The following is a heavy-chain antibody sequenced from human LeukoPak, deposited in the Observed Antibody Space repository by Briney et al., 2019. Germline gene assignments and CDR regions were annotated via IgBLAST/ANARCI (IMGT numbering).Heavy chain of an antibody. D-gene: IGHD5-12*01. Sequence: ASVKVSCKVSGYTLTELSMHWVRQAPGKGLEWMGGFDPEDGETIYAQKFQGRVTMTEDTSTDTAYMELSSLRSGDTAVYYCATRARGYSGYGDFCWGQGTLVTVSS. CDR2: FDPEDGET. CDR1: GYTLTELS. J-gene: IGHJ4*02. CDR3: ATRARGYSGYGDFC. V-gene: IGHV1-24*01.